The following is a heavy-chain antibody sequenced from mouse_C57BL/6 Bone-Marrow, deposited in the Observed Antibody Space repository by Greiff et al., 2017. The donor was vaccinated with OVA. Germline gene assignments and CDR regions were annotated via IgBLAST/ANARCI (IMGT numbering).Heavy chain of an antibody. J-gene: IGHJ4*01. Sequence: DVMLVESGGGLVQPGESLKLSCESNEYEFPSHDMSWVRKTPEKRLELVAAINSDGGSTYYTDTMERRFIISRDNTKKTLYLQMSSLRSEDTALYYCARHYGNLYAMGDWGQGTSVTVSS. CDR2: INSDGGST. D-gene: IGHD1-1*01. CDR1: EYEFPSHD. V-gene: IGHV5-2*01. CDR3: ARHYGNLYAMGD.